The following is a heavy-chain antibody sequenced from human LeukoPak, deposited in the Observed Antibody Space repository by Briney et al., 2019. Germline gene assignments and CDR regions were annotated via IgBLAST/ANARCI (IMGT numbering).Heavy chain of an antibody. D-gene: IGHD6-6*01. V-gene: IGHV5-10-1*01. CDR3: ARAYSRSRFDY. CDR1: GSNFTNYW. J-gene: IGHJ4*02. Sequence: PGESLRISCQGSGSNFTNYWISGVRQVPGKGLEWMGTIDPSDSYNNYSPSFQGHVTISADKSISTAYLQWSSLKASDTAMYYCARAYSRSRFDYWGQGTLVTVSS. CDR2: IDPSDSYN.